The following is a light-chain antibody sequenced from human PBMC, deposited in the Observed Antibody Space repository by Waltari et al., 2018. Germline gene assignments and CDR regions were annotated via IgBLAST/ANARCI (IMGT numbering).Light chain of an antibody. V-gene: IGLV2-23*02. CDR2: DVT. CDR3: CSYAGNFIWV. CDR1: YRDVGTYNL. Sequence: QSALTQPASVSGSLGQSFTISCTGTYRDVGTYNLVSWYQQHPGKAPKLLIFDVTARPSGVSNRFSGSKSGTTASLTISGLQAEDEADYYCCSYAGNFIWVFGGGTKLTVL. J-gene: IGLJ3*02.